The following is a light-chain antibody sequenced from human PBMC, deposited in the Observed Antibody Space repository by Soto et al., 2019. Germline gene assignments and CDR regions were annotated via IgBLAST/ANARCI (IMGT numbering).Light chain of an antibody. CDR3: QQRSDWPWT. CDR2: GAS. V-gene: IGKV3D-20*02. CDR1: QSVGSYY. J-gene: IGKJ1*01. Sequence: EIVLTQSPGTLSLSPGERATLSCRASQSVGSYYLAWYQQKPGQAPRLLIYGASSRATGIPDRFSGSGSGTDFTLTISRLEPEDFAVYYCQQRSDWPWTFGQGTKVEIK.